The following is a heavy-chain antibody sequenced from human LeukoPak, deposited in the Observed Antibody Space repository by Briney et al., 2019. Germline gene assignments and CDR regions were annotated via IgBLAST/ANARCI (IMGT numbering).Heavy chain of an antibody. V-gene: IGHV3-21*01. CDR3: ARDASNIDFAPYFYYMDV. CDR1: GFTLSLYS. J-gene: IGHJ6*03. D-gene: IGHD3-3*01. Sequence: GGSLRLSCTASGFTLSLYSMHWVRQAPGKGLEWVSSIGRSSQYIYYGDSVRGRFTISGDNAKNSLYLDMNSPRAEDTAVYYCARDASNIDFAPYFYYMDVWGKGTTVTVSS. CDR2: IGRSSQYI.